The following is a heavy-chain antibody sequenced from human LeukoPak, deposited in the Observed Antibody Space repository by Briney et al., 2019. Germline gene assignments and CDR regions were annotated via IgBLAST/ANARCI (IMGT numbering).Heavy chain of an antibody. V-gene: IGHV4-61*01. D-gene: IGHD6-6*01. CDR3: ARYGLVEFRNAFQY. CDR1: GASITTTNFW. CDR2: IHDRGSD. Sequence: SETLSLTCSVSGASITTTNFWGTWIRQSPGRGLEWIGYIHDRGSDKYNPALESRATLSVHTSKHQFSLKLNSVTAADTAVYYCARYGLVEFRNAFQYWGQGILVSVSS. J-gene: IGHJ1*01.